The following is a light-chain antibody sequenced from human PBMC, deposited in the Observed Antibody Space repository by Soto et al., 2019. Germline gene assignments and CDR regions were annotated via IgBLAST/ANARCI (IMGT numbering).Light chain of an antibody. CDR1: SSNIGSNT. Sequence: QSVLTQPPSASGTPGQRVTISCSGSSSNIGSNTVNWYQQLPGTAPKLLSYSNNQRPSGVPDRFSGSKSGTSASLAISGLQSEDEADYYCAAWDDSLNAYVVFGGGTKLTVL. J-gene: IGLJ2*01. V-gene: IGLV1-44*01. CDR3: AAWDDSLNAYVV. CDR2: SNN.